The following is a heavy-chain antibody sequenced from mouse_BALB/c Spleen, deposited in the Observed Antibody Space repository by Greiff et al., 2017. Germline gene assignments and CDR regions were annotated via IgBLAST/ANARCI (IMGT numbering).Heavy chain of an antibody. CDR3: ASPDSSDAMDD. J-gene: IGHJ4*01. CDR2: IYPGDGDT. CDR1: GYAFSSSW. V-gene: IGHV1-82*01. Sequence: VQLQESGPELVKPGASVKISCKASGYAFSSSWMNWVKQRPGQGLEWIGRIYPGDGDTNYNGKFKGKATLTADKSSSTAYMQLSSLTSVDSAVYFCASPDSSDAMDDWGQGTSVTVSS. D-gene: IGHD3-2*01.